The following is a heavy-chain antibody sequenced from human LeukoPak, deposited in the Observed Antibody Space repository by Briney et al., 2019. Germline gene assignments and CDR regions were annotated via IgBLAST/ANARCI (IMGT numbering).Heavy chain of an antibody. CDR1: GGTFRPYA. D-gene: IGHD3-22*01. Sequence: GASVKVSCKASGGTFRPYAISWVRQAPGQGLEWMGGIIPLFSSTKYAQKFQGRLIFTADESMTTVYMELSSLTSEDTAVYYCARDEDSRGYYQGYWCSDLWGRGTLVTVSS. CDR3: ARDEDSRGYYQGYWCSDL. V-gene: IGHV1-69*13. CDR2: IIPLFSST. J-gene: IGHJ2*01.